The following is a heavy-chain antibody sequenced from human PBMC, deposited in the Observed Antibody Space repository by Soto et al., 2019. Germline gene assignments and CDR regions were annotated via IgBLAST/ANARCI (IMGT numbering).Heavy chain of an antibody. CDR3: ARGVAGSGFDL. Sequence: SQTLSLTCAVSGESVSSNTAAWNWIRSSPSRGLEWLGRTYYRSNWRHDYAVSVKSRITVNPDTSKNHFSLQLNSVTPDDTAVYYCARGVAGSGFDLWGQGTLVTVSS. V-gene: IGHV6-1*01. J-gene: IGHJ4*02. CDR2: TYYRSNWRH. CDR1: GESVSSNTAA. D-gene: IGHD6-19*01.